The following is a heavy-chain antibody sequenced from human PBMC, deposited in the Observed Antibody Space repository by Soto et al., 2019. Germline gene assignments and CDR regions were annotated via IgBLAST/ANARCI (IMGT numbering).Heavy chain of an antibody. CDR3: ARVKLVAGATLCSYYFGI. V-gene: IGHV3-11*01. CDR2: ISASGYTE. D-gene: IGHD6-25*01. Sequence: RILQTPGTGLEWIPYISASGYTENHSDSVTGLFTISRDNARNPLFLQMSSLRAEDTAVYYYARVKLVAGATLCSYYFGIRGQGTLVTRYS. J-gene: IGHJ4*01.